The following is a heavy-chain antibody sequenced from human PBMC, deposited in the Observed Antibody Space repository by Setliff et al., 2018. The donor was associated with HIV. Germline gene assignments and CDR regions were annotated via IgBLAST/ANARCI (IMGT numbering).Heavy chain of an antibody. CDR2: IKQDGSEK. V-gene: IGHV3-7*01. CDR3: ATRRGGGRHYFDY. CDR1: GFTFSDNW. D-gene: IGHD3-16*01. J-gene: IGHJ4*02. Sequence: GESLKISCAASGFTFSDNWMSWVRQAPGKGLEWVATIKQDGSEKYYVDSVKGRFTISRDNGKNSLSLQMNSLRAEDTAVYYYATRRGGGRHYFDYWGQGSLVTVSS.